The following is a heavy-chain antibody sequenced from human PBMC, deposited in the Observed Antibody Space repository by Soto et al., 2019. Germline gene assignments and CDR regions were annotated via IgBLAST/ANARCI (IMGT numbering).Heavy chain of an antibody. D-gene: IGHD3-9*01. CDR1: GRSMSGYY. J-gene: IGHJ4*02. Sequence: PSETLSLTCTVSGRSMSGYYWSWIRQPAGESLEWIGRIYTSGTTDFNPSLKGRVTMSVDTSKNQFSLKLTSVTAADTALYYCAREDYYDTGYYVVWGQGTQVTVSS. V-gene: IGHV4-4*07. CDR2: IYTSGTT. CDR3: AREDYYDTGYYVV.